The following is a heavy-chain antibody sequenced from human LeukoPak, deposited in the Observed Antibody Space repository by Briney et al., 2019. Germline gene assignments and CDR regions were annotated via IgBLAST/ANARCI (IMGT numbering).Heavy chain of an antibody. CDR2: ISGSGGST. D-gene: IGHD3-22*01. Sequence: GGSLKLFCAASGFTFSSYAMSWVRQAPGKGLEWVSAISGSGGSTYYADSVKGRFTISRDNSKNTPYLQMNSLRAEDTAVYYCAKDRYQNYYDSSGYYSGHWGQGTLVTVSS. CDR3: AKDRYQNYYDSSGYYSGH. V-gene: IGHV3-23*01. CDR1: GFTFSSYA. J-gene: IGHJ4*02.